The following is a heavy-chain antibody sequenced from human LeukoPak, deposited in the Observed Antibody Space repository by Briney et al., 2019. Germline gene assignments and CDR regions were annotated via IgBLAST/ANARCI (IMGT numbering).Heavy chain of an antibody. CDR3: ARGLTTVTNFDY. D-gene: IGHD4-17*01. CDR1: GFTFSSYA. V-gene: IGHV3-30*04. Sequence: GGSLRLSCAASGFTFSSYAMHWVRQAPGKGLEWVAVISYDGSNKYYADSVKGRFTISRDNSKNTPYLQMNSLRAEDTAVYYCARGLTTVTNFDYWGQGTLVTVSS. CDR2: ISYDGSNK. J-gene: IGHJ4*02.